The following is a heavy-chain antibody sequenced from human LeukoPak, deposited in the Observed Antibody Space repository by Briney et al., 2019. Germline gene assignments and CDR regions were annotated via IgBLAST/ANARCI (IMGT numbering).Heavy chain of an antibody. CDR1: GGSFSGYY. CDR2: MYYSGRD. CDR3: ARVTTDDYFDS. J-gene: IGHJ4*02. D-gene: IGHD1-1*01. V-gene: IGHV4-34*01. Sequence: SETLSLTCAVYGGSFSGYYWSWIRQPPGKGLEWVGGMYYSGRDHYNPSLKSRVTVSVDTAKNQLSLKLSSVTAADTAVYYCARVTTDDYFDSWGQGTLVTVSS.